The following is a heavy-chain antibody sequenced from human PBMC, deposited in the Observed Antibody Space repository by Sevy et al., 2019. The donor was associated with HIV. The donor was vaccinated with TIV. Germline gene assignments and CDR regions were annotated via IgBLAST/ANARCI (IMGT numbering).Heavy chain of an antibody. CDR3: ITDPAYRGYDEEVINYYFYGMDV. J-gene: IGHJ6*02. V-gene: IGHV3-15*01. Sequence: GGSLRLSCTASGFTFSSAWMSWVRQAPGKGLEWVGRIKSEFDGGAIDYAAPVKGRFTISREDSKNTVYLQMNSMKTEDTAVYYCITDPAYRGYDEEVINYYFYGMDVWGQGTTVTVSS. CDR2: IKSEFDGGAI. CDR1: GFTFSSAW. D-gene: IGHD5-12*01.